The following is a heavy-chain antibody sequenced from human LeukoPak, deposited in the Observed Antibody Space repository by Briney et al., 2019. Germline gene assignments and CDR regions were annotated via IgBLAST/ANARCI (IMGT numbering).Heavy chain of an antibody. V-gene: IGHV3-11*01. D-gene: IGHD3-9*01. CDR2: ISSSGRTI. Sequence: GGSLRLSCAASGFTFSDYYMSWIRQAPGKGLEWVSYISSSGRTIYYADAVKGRFTISGDNAKNSLYLQMNSLRAEDTVVYYCASVLRYFEWGFDICGQGTMVTVSS. J-gene: IGHJ3*02. CDR3: ASVLRYFEWGFDI. CDR1: GFTFSDYY.